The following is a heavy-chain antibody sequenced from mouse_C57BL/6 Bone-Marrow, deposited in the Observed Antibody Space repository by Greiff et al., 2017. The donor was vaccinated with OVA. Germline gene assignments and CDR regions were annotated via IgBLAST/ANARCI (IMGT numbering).Heavy chain of an antibody. CDR3: ARVTTVAKYYYAMDY. Sequence: VQLQQSGAELVKPGASVKLSCTASGFNIKDYYMHWVKQRTEQGLEWIGRIDPEDGETKYAPKFQGKATITADTSSSTAYMQLSSLTSEDSAVYYCARVTTVAKYYYAMDYWGQGTSVTVSS. V-gene: IGHV14-2*01. D-gene: IGHD1-1*01. CDR2: IDPEDGET. CDR1: GFNIKDYY. J-gene: IGHJ4*01.